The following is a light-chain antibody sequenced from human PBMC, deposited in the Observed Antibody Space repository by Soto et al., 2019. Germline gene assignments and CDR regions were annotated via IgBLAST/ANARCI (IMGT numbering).Light chain of an antibody. CDR2: FGS. CDR3: MQALQSLT. V-gene: IGKV2-28*01. Sequence: EMTQSPLTRTATPGPHPYIYCRSSQILLYNNTYNYLDWYVQKPGQSPQLLIYFGSNRAPGVPDMFSGSGSGKDFTLKINRVEAEDVGTYYCMQALQSLTFGQGTRLEIK. J-gene: IGKJ5*01. CDR1: QILLYNNTYNY.